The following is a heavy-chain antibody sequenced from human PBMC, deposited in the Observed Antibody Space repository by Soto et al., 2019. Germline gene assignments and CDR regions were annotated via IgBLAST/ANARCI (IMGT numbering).Heavy chain of an antibody. V-gene: IGHV1-8*01. CDR1: GYTFTSYD. CDR3: ARSSGGVFGINIEGTNWLVP. Sequence: ASLKVSCKASGYTFTSYDMNWVRQATVQGLEWMGWMNPNSGNTGYAQKFQGRVTMTRNTSTSTAYMGLSSLRSEDTAVYYCARSSGGVFGINIEGTNWLVPWGQGSLVNVSS. CDR2: MNPNSGNT. D-gene: IGHD3-16*02. J-gene: IGHJ5*02.